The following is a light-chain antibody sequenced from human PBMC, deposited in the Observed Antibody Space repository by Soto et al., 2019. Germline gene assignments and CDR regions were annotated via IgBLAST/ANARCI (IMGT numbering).Light chain of an antibody. CDR1: QSLVYSDGHTY. CDR3: MQGTHWPLS. V-gene: IGKV2-30*01. J-gene: IGKJ4*01. CDR2: EVS. Sequence: DVVVTQSPLSLPVTLGQPASISCRSSQSLVYSDGHTYLSWFQQRPGQSPRRIIYEVSNRDSGVPDRFSGSGSGTDSTLKISRVEAEDVVVYYCMQGTHWPLSFGGGTKVYIK.